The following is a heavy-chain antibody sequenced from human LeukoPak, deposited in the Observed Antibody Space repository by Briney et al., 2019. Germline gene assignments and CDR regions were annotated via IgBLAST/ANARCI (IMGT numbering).Heavy chain of an antibody. Sequence: GASVKVSCKASGYTFTGYYMHWVRQAPGQGLEWMGWINPNSGGTNYAQKFQGRVTMTRDTFISTAYMELSRLRSDDTAVYYCAREVAAAGKIELDYWGQGTLVTVSS. CDR3: AREVAAAGKIELDY. J-gene: IGHJ4*02. D-gene: IGHD6-13*01. CDR2: INPNSGGT. V-gene: IGHV1-2*02. CDR1: GYTFTGYY.